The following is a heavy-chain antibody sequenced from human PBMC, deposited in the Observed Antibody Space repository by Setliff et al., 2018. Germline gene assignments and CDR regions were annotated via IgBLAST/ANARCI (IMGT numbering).Heavy chain of an antibody. CDR1: GDSISGDY. V-gene: IGHV4-59*01. Sequence: SETLSLTCTVSGDSISGDYWSWIRQPPGKGLEWIGFIHYSGSTSYNPSLKSRVTISLDTPKNQFSLRLSSVTAADTAVYYCARTRYGLGGRPYWGQGTLVTVSS. CDR3: ARTRYGLGGRPY. CDR2: IHYSGST. J-gene: IGHJ4*02. D-gene: IGHD2-15*01.